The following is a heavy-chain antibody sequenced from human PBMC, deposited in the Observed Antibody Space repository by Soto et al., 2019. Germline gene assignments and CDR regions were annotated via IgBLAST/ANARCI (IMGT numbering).Heavy chain of an antibody. D-gene: IGHD6-13*01. CDR3: AAGEARSRNLAPYYLDY. Sequence: SENLSLTCTVSGGSMRNYFWTWIRQPPGKGLEWIGYIHYSGTTSFFPSYNPSLRSRVTISEDTSKNQFSLKLLSVTTADTAVYFCAAGEARSRNLAPYYLDYWGQGTLVTVSS. CDR2: IHYSGTT. V-gene: IGHV4-59*01. CDR1: GGSMRNYF. J-gene: IGHJ4*02.